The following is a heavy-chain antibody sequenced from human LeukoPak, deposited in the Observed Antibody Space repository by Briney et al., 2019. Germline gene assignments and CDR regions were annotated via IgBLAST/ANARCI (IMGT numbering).Heavy chain of an antibody. Sequence: GGSLRLSCAASGFTFDDYAMHWVRQAPGKGLEWVSGISWSSGSIGYADSVKGRFTISRDNAKNSLYLQMNSLRAEDTALYYCAKDRHYYYGMDVWGQGTTVTVSS. CDR2: ISWSSGSI. CDR1: GFTFDDYA. V-gene: IGHV3-9*01. CDR3: AKDRHYYYGMDV. J-gene: IGHJ6*02.